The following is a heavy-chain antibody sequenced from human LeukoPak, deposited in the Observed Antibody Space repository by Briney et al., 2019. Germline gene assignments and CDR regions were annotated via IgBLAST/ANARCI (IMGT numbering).Heavy chain of an antibody. CDR3: ARDYVGDNWFDP. V-gene: IGHV1-2*02. Sequence: GASVKVSCKASGYTFTDYYMHWVRQAPGQGLEWMGWISPNSGGTNYAQKFQGRVTTTRDTSISTAYMELSRLRSDDTAVYYCARDYVGDNWFDPWGQGTLGTVSS. D-gene: IGHD3-16*01. CDR1: GYTFTDYY. J-gene: IGHJ5*02. CDR2: ISPNSGGT.